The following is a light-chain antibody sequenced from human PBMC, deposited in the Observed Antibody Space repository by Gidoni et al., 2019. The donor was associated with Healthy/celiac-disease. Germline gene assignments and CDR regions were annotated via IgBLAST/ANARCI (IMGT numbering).Light chain of an antibody. CDR1: QSVSSSH. J-gene: IGKJ3*01. Sequence: EIVLTQSPGTLSLSPGERATLSCRASQSVSSSHLAWYQQKPGQAPRRLIYGASSRATGIPDRFSGSGSGTDFTLTISRLEPEDFAVYYCQQYGSSPGFTFGPXTKVDIK. CDR3: QQYGSSPGFT. CDR2: GAS. V-gene: IGKV3-20*01.